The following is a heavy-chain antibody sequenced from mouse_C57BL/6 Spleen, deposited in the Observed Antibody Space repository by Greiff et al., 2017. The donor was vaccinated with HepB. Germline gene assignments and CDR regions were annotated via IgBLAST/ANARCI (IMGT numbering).Heavy chain of an antibody. V-gene: IGHV5-6*02. CDR1: GFTFSSYG. Sequence: EVMLVESGGDLVKPGGSLKLSCAASGFTFSSYGMSWVRQTPGKRLEWVANISSGGSYTYYPDSVKGRFTISRDNAKNTLYLQMSSLKAEDTAMYYCARHLEGLPPYYYAMDYWGQGTSVTVSS. D-gene: IGHD2-2*01. CDR2: ISSGGSYT. CDR3: ARHLEGLPPYYYAMDY. J-gene: IGHJ4*01.